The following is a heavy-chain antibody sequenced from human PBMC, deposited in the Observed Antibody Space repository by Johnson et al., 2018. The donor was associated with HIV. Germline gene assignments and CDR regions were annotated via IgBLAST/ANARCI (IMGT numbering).Heavy chain of an antibody. V-gene: IGHV3-30-3*01. CDR3: ASGYFDWLLISAVAFDI. J-gene: IGHJ3*02. CDR2: ISYDGSNK. CDR1: GFTFSSYA. D-gene: IGHD3-9*01. Sequence: QVQLVESGGGVVQPGRSLRLSCAASGFTFSSYAMHWVRQAPGKGLEWVAVISYDGSNKYYADSVKGRFTISSDNSKNTLYLQMNSLRAEDTAVYYCASGYFDWLLISAVAFDIWGQGTMVTVSS.